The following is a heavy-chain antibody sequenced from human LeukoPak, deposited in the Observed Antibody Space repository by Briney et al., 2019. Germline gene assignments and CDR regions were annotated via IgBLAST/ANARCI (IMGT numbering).Heavy chain of an antibody. CDR2: IYYTGST. Sequence: SETLSLTCTVSGESISGFYWNWIRQPPGKGLEWIGYIYYTGSTNYNPSLTSRVTISIDTSKNQFSLKLSSVTAADTAVYYCARVDIVVVVAVDYWGQGTLVTVSS. CDR1: GESISGFY. CDR3: ARVDIVVVVAVDY. V-gene: IGHV4-59*08. J-gene: IGHJ4*02. D-gene: IGHD2-15*01.